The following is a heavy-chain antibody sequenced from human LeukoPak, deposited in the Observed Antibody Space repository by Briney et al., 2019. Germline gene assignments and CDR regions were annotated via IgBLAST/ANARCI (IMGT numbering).Heavy chain of an antibody. CDR2: VNPNGGGT. V-gene: IGHV1-2*02. D-gene: IGHD2-21*01. CDR1: RYTFAAYY. Sequence: GASVKVSCRTSRYTFAAYYMHWVRQAPGQGLEWMGWVNPNGGGTNYAQKFKDRLTMTRETSITTAYMELSSLESDDTAVYFCAREGVGGAYVMDVWGQGTTVTVSS. J-gene: IGHJ6*02. CDR3: AREGVGGAYVMDV.